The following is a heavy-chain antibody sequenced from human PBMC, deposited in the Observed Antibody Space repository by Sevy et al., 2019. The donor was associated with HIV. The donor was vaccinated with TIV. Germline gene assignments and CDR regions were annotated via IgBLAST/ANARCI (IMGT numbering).Heavy chain of an antibody. CDR1: GDTIVSSGHY. D-gene: IGHD3-16*01. J-gene: IGHJ6*02. V-gene: IGHV4-39*02. CDR2: VYNNGHT. CDR3: AREAGGYDYDYGMDV. Sequence: SETLSLTCTISGDTIVSSGHYWGWIRQTPGKGLEWIGRVYNNGHTYSNPSLKSRLTISIATSKYQFSLNLNSVTAADTGIYFCAREAGGYDYDYGMDVWGQGTTVTVSS.